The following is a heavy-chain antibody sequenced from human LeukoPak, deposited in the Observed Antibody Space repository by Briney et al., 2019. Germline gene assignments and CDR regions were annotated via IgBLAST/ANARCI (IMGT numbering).Heavy chain of an antibody. CDR2: IYHSGST. CDR3: ARGHYYDSSGLYFGY. J-gene: IGHJ4*02. Sequence: SETLSLTCAVSGGSISSGGYSWSWIRQPPGKGLEWIGYIYHSGSTYYNPSLKSRVTISVDRSKNQFSLKLSSVTAADTAVYYCARGHYYDSSGLYFGYWGQGTLVTVSS. D-gene: IGHD3-22*01. CDR1: GGSISSGGYS. V-gene: IGHV4-30-2*01.